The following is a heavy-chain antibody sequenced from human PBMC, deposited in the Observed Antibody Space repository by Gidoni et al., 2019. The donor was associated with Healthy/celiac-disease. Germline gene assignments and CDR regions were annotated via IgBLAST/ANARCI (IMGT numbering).Heavy chain of an antibody. CDR3: ARENGGYYDSSGYRLAEYFQH. CDR1: GFHFSSYA. CDR2: ISYDGSNK. J-gene: IGHJ1*01. V-gene: IGHV3-30-3*01. D-gene: IGHD3-22*01. Sequence: QVQLVESGGGVLQPGRSLRLSCSASGFHFSSYAMHWVRQDPGKGLAWVAVISYDGSNKYYADSVKGRFTISRDNSKNTLYLQMNSLRAEDTAVYYCARENGGYYDSSGYRLAEYFQHWGQGTLVTVSS.